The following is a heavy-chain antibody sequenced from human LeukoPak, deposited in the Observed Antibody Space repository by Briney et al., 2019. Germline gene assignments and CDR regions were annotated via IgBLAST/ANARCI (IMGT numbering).Heavy chain of an antibody. D-gene: IGHD3-22*01. V-gene: IGHV4-59*01. CDR3: ARDRPWVAWAYYYDSSGSGAFDI. CDR1: GGSISSYY. J-gene: IGHJ3*02. CDR2: IYYSGST. Sequence: PSETLSLTCTVSGGSISSYYWSWIRQPPGKGLEWIGYIYYSGSTNYNPSLKSRVTISVDTSKNQFSLKLSSVTAADTAVYYCARDRPWVAWAYYYDSSGSGAFDIWGQGTMVTVSS.